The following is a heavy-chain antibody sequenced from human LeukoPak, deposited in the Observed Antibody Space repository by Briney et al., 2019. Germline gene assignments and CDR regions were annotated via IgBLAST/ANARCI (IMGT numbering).Heavy chain of an antibody. J-gene: IGHJ4*02. D-gene: IGHD3-9*01. CDR2: INHSGST. Sequence: SETLSLTCAVYGGSFSGYYWSWIRQPPGKGLEWIGEINHSGSTNYNPSLKSRVTISVDTSKNQFSLKLSSVTAADTAVYYCARHALRYFDWLPFDYWGQGTLVTVSS. CDR3: ARHALRYFDWLPFDY. CDR1: GGSFSGYY. V-gene: IGHV4-34*01.